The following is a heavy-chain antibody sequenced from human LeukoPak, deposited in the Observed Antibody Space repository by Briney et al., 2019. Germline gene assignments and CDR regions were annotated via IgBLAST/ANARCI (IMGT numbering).Heavy chain of an antibody. D-gene: IGHD5-24*01. CDR1: GGSIMSTNYY. Sequence: SETLSLTCTVSGGSIMSTNYYWGWIRQPPGKGLEWIGTIYFSGSTYYNPSLESRITISMDTSKHHFTLNLTSMTAADTAVYYCGGGRHDDSNIWGQGTVVTVSS. J-gene: IGHJ3*02. CDR2: IYFSGST. CDR3: GGGRHDDSNI. V-gene: IGHV4-39*06.